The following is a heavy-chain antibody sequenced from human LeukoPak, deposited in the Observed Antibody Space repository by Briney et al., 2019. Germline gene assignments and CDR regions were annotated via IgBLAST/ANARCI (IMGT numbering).Heavy chain of an antibody. Sequence: SETLSLTCSVSGGAISSGSDYWSWIRQPPGKGLECIAYIYESGRTHYNPSLKSRVTISGDRSKNQFSLKLNSVTAADTAVYYCTRGRSSSLPFDYWGQGTLVAVSS. CDR1: GGAISSGSDY. J-gene: IGHJ4*02. D-gene: IGHD6-6*01. CDR2: IYESGRT. CDR3: TRGRSSSLPFDY. V-gene: IGHV4-30-2*01.